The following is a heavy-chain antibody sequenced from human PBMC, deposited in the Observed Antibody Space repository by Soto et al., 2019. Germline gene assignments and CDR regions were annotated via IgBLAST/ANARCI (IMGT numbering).Heavy chain of an antibody. CDR2: INHSGST. J-gene: IGHJ6*02. CDR1: GGSFSGYY. V-gene: IGHV4-34*01. Sequence: PSETLSLTCAVYGGSFSGYYWSWIRQPPGKGLEWIGEINHSGSTNYNPSLKSRVTISVDTSKNQFSLKLSSVTAADTAVYYCATLPSAAGTTVGNFYYYYGMDVWGQGTTVTVSS. D-gene: IGHD6-13*01. CDR3: ATLPSAAGTTVGNFYYYYGMDV.